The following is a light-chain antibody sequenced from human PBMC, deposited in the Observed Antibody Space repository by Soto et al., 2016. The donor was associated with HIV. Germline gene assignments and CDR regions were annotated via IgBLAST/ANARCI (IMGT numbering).Light chain of an antibody. J-gene: IGKJ1*01. CDR1: QSVNDW. Sequence: DIQMTQSPSTLSAAVGDRVTITCRASQSVNDWLAWYQQKPRTPPSLLIYKVSTLESGVPSRFSGVGFGTDFTLTISTLQPEDSAIYYCQQYNTPPWTFGQGTKVEI. V-gene: IGKV1-5*03. CDR3: QQYNTPPWT. CDR2: KVS.